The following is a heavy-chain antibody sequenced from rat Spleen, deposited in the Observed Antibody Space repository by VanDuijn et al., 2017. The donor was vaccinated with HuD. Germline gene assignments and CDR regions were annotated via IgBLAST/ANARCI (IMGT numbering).Heavy chain of an antibody. CDR1: GFSLTNYG. V-gene: IGHV2S75*01. J-gene: IGHJ2*01. CDR3: ARVGYSSYIRYFDY. Sequence: QVQLKESGPVLVQASETLSLTCTVSGFSLTNYGVIWVRQSPGKGLEWMGIIWGDGNTDYNSALKSRLSINRDTSKSQVFLKMNSLQTDDTAIYYCARVGYSSYIRYFDYWGQGVMVTVSS. D-gene: IGHD1-2*01. CDR2: IWGDGNT.